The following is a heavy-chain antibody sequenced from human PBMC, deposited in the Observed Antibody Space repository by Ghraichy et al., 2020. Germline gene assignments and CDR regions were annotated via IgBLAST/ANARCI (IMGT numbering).Heavy chain of an antibody. Sequence: SETLSLTCAVYGESLSGYYWSWIRQPPGKGLEWIGEVNHSGSTNYNPSLKSRVTISVDTSKNQFSLQLSSVTAADTAVSYCASHTNVAAAWGQGTLVTVSS. D-gene: IGHD2-8*01. J-gene: IGHJ5*02. V-gene: IGHV4-34*01. CDR2: VNHSGST. CDR3: ASHTNVAAA. CDR1: GESLSGYY.